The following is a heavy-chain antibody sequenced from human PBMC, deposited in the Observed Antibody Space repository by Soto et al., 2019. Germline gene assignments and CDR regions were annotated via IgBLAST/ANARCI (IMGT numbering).Heavy chain of an antibody. CDR2: IIPIFDTA. D-gene: IGHD3-22*01. V-gene: IGHV1-69*13. CDR3: ARVGADYYDSSGYDDY. J-gene: IGHJ4*02. CDR1: GGTFSSYA. Sequence: ASVKVSCKASGGTFSSYAISWVRQAPGQGLEWMGGIIPIFDTANYAQKFQGRVTITADESTSTAYMELSSLRSEDTAVYYCARVGADYYDSSGYDDYWGQGTLVTVSS.